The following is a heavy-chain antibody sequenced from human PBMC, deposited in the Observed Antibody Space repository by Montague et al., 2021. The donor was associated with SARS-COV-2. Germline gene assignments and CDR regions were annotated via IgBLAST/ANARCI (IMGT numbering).Heavy chain of an antibody. J-gene: IGHJ6*02. Sequence: SETLSLTCAVSGGSISSYNWGWIRQPPGKGLEWIGEINHSGSTNYNPSLKSRVTISVDTSKNQFSLKLSSVTAADTAVYYCAGGGFTIFGVEYYYYRMDDWGQGTPVTVSS. CDR3: AGGGFTIFGVEYYYYRMDD. V-gene: IGHV4-34*01. CDR2: INHSGST. CDR1: GGSISSYN. D-gene: IGHD3-3*01.